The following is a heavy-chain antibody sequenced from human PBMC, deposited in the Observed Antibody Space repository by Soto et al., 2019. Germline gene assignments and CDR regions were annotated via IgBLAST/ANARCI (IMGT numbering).Heavy chain of an antibody. V-gene: IGHV3-30*18. D-gene: IGHD3-16*01. Sequence: GGSLRLSCAASGFTLSSYGMHWVRQAPGKGLEWVAVISYDGSNKYYADSVKGRFTISRDNSKNTLYLQMNSLRAEDTAVYYCAKDGRFSAFDIWGQGTMVTVSS. J-gene: IGHJ3*02. CDR2: ISYDGSNK. CDR3: AKDGRFSAFDI. CDR1: GFTLSSYG.